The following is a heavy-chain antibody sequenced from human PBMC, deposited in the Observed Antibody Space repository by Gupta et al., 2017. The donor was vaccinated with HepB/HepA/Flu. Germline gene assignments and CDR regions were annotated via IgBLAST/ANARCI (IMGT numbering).Heavy chain of an antibody. CDR1: GFNFYHYA. CDR3: AKPSEWGTCTHLCYSTS. CDR2: ISDSIDDT. D-gene: IGHD2/OR15-2a*01. J-gene: IGHJ5*02. V-gene: IGHV3-23*01. Sequence: EVQLLESGGGLVQPGGSLRLSCEASGFNFYHYAKYLVREAPGKGLVWVSVISDSIDDTYYADSGKCRFTISRDNSKNTVYLQMNSVRADDTAVYYCAKPSEWGTCTHLCYSTSWGQGTLVTVSS.